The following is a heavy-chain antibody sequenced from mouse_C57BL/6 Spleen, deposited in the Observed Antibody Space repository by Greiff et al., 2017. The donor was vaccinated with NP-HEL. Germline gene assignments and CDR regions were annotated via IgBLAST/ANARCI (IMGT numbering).Heavy chain of an antibody. CDR3: ARMGIYDGYYVEYFDY. CDR2: IDPSDSYT. Sequence: QVQLQQSGAELVKPGASVKLSCKASGYTFTSYWMQWVKQRPGQGLEWIGEIDPSDSYTNYNQKFKGKATFTVDTSSSTAYMQLSSLTSEDSAVYYCARMGIYDGYYVEYFDYWGQGTTLTVSS. CDR1: GYTFTSYW. J-gene: IGHJ2*01. D-gene: IGHD2-3*01. V-gene: IGHV1-50*01.